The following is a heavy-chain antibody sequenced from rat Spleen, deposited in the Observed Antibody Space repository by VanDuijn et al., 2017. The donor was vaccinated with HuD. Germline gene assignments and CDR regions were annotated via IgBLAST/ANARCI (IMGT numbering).Heavy chain of an antibody. CDR1: GFTFSDYN. V-gene: IGHV5-7*01. Sequence: EVQLVESDGGLVQPGRSLKLSCAASGFTFSDYNMAWVRQAPKKGLEWVATITYDGSGTYYRDSVKGRFTFSRDNAKNTLYLQMDSLRSEDTATYYCARPSYGYPFAYWGQGTLVTVSS. D-gene: IGHD2-2*01. CDR3: ARPSYGYPFAY. J-gene: IGHJ3*01. CDR2: ITYDGSGT.